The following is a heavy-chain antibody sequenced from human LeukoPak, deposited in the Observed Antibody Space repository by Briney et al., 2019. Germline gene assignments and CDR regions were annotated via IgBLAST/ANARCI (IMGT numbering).Heavy chain of an antibody. D-gene: IGHD2-2*01. J-gene: IGHJ6*03. Sequence: ASVKVSCKASGYTFTGYYMHWVRQAPGQGLEWMGWINPNSGGTNYAQKFQGRVTMTRDTSISTAYMELSRLRSDDTAVYYCARGLEFPYQLLPNYYYYYYMDVWGKGTTVTVSS. V-gene: IGHV1-2*02. CDR2: INPNSGGT. CDR3: ARGLEFPYQLLPNYYYYYYMDV. CDR1: GYTFTGYY.